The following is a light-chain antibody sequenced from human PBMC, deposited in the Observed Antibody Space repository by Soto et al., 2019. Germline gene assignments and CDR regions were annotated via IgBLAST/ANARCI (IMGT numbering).Light chain of an antibody. J-gene: IGLJ1*01. CDR2: DVS. CDR1: SSDVGGYNY. Sequence: QYALTQPRSVSGSPGQSVTISCTGTSSDVGGYNYVSWYQQHPGKAPKLMIYDVSKRPSGVPDRFSGSKSGNTASLTISGLQAEDEADYYCCSYAGSYTDVFGTGTKLTVL. CDR3: CSYAGSYTDV. V-gene: IGLV2-11*01.